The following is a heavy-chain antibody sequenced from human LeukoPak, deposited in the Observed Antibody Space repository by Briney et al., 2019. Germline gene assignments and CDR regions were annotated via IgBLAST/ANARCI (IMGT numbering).Heavy chain of an antibody. CDR2: IYYSGST. D-gene: IGHD6-19*01. J-gene: IGHJ4*02. CDR1: GGSISSYY. Sequence: SVTLSPTCTVSGGSISSYYWSWIRQPPGKGLEWIGYIYYSGSTNYNPSLKSRVTISVDTSKNQFSLKLSSVTAADTAVYYCASWWGSVTGYLDYWGQGTLVTVSS. V-gene: IGHV4-59*01. CDR3: ASWWGSVTGYLDY.